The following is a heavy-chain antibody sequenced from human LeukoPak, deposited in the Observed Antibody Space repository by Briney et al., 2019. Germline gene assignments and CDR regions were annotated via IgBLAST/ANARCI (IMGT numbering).Heavy chain of an antibody. CDR1: GGSISSCY. J-gene: IGHJ4*02. Sequence: SETLSLTCTVSGGSISSCYWSWIRQPPGKGLEWIGYIYYSGSTNYNPSLQSRVTISLDTSNNQFSLKVSSVTAADTAVYYCARDPYLTGKFDYWGQGTLVTVSS. CDR2: IYYSGST. CDR3: ARDPYLTGKFDY. V-gene: IGHV4-59*01. D-gene: IGHD1-1*01.